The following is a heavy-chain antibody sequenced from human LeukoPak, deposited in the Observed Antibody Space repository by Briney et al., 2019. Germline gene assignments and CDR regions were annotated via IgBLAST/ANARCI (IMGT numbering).Heavy chain of an antibody. CDR3: AKEYSGYYYYMDV. CDR1: GFTFSSYG. J-gene: IGHJ6*03. D-gene: IGHD1-26*01. Sequence: PGGSLRLSCAASGFTFSSYGMHWVRQAPGKGLEWVAVISYDGSNKYYADSVKGRFTISRDNSKNTLYLQMNSLRAEDTAVYYCAKEYSGYYYYMDVWGKGTTVTVSS. CDR2: ISYDGSNK. V-gene: IGHV3-30*18.